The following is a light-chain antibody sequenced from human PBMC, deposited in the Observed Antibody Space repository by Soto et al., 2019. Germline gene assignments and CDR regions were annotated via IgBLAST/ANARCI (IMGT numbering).Light chain of an antibody. CDR3: SSYAGGYMSV. CDR1: SSDVGGYNF. J-gene: IGLJ1*01. CDR2: EVT. V-gene: IGLV2-8*01. Sequence: QSALTQPPSASGSPGQSVTISCTGTSSDVGGYNFVSWYQQHPGKAPKLMIYEVTKRPSGVPDRFSGSKSGNTASLTVSGLQAEDEADYDCSSYAGGYMSVFVTGTNVPVL.